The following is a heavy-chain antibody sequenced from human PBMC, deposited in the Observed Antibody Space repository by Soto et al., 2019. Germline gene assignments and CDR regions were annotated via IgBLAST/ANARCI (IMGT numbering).Heavy chain of an antibody. Sequence: EQLVQSGAEVKDPGASVKVSCKASGYTFINYYIHWVRQAPGQGLEWMAIINPMGGSTNYAQESQGRVTLTSDTSTSTVYMELSSLRFEDTALFYCARDLAAGDLWGQGTLVTVSS. CDR2: INPMGGST. D-gene: IGHD6-13*01. CDR3: ARDLAAGDL. V-gene: IGHV1-46*01. J-gene: IGHJ5*02. CDR1: GYTFINYY.